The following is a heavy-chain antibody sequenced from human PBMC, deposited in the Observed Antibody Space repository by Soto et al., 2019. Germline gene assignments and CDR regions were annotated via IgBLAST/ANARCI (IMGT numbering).Heavy chain of an antibody. CDR2: ISGSGGST. CDR1: GFTFSSYA. Sequence: GGSLRLSCAASGFTFSSYAMSWVRQAPGKGLEWVSAISGSGGSTYYADSVKGRFTISRDNSKNTLYLQMNSLRAEDTAVYYCAKCPDYDFWSGYCYFDYWGQGTLVTVSS. J-gene: IGHJ4*02. CDR3: AKCPDYDFWSGYCYFDY. V-gene: IGHV3-23*01. D-gene: IGHD3-3*01.